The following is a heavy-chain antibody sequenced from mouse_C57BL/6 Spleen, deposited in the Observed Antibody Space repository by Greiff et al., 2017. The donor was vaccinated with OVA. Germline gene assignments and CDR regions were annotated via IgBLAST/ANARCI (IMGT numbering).Heavy chain of an antibody. J-gene: IGHJ2*01. V-gene: IGHV1-42*01. CDR1: GYSFTGYY. Sequence: VQLQQPGPELVKPGASVKISCKASGYSFTGYYMNWVKQSPEKSLEWIGEINPSTGGTTYNQKFKAKATLTVDKSSSTAYMQLKSLTSEDSAVYYCARKDYDNGLYYFDYWGQGTTLTVSS. CDR2: INPSTGGT. D-gene: IGHD1-1*01. CDR3: ARKDYDNGLYYFDY.